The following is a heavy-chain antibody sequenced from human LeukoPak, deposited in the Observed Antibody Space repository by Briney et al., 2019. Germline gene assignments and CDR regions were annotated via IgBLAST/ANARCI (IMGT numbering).Heavy chain of an antibody. V-gene: IGHV3-23*01. Sequence: GGSLRLSCAASGFTFSSYAMSWVRQAPGKGLEWVSAISGSGGSTYYADSVKGRFTISRDNAKNSLYLQMNSLRAEDTAVYYCARPYYYDSSGSDAFDIWGQGTMVTVSS. CDR3: ARPYYYDSSGSDAFDI. CDR1: GFTFSSYA. J-gene: IGHJ3*02. D-gene: IGHD3-22*01. CDR2: ISGSGGST.